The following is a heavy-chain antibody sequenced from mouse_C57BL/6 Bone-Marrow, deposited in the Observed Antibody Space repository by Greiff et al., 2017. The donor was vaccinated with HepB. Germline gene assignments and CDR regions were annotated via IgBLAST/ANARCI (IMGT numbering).Heavy chain of an antibody. CDR1: GYTFTSYW. D-gene: IGHD2-3*01. Sequence: QVQLQQPGAELVKPGASVKLSCKASGYTFTSYWMHWVKQRPGQGLEWIGMIHPNSGSTNYNEKFKSKATLTVDKSSSTADMQLSSLTSEDSAVYYCARRDDGYQFACWGQGTLVTVAA. J-gene: IGHJ3*01. CDR2: IHPNSGST. V-gene: IGHV1-64*01. CDR3: ARRDDGYQFAC.